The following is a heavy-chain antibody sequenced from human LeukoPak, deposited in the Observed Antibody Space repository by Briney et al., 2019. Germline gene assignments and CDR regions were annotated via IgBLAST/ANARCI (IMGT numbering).Heavy chain of an antibody. Sequence: GASVDVSCKASRHTFIHHGILWVRQAPGQRLEWMGWINPGNGHTEYSQRFKGRVTITWDTSASAAYLQLSSLRSEDSAVYYCATDPGRYGDPDYGLDVWGQGTTVTVFS. D-gene: IGHD4-17*01. CDR3: ATDPGRYGDPDYGLDV. CDR2: INPGNGHT. V-gene: IGHV1-3*01. CDR1: RHTFIHHG. J-gene: IGHJ6*02.